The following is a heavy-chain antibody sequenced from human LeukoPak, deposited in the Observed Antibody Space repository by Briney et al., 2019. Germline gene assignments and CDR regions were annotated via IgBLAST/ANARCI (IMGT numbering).Heavy chain of an antibody. Sequence: PSETLSLTCTVSGGSISTGSNYWGWIRQPPGKGLEWIGSIYYSGSTYYNPSLKSRITISLDTSKNQFSLKLSSVAAADTAVYYCARDKTFEVVNYFNYWGQGTLVTVSS. V-gene: IGHV4-39*07. J-gene: IGHJ4*02. CDR3: ARDKTFEVVNYFNY. CDR1: GGSISTGSNY. CDR2: IYYSGST. D-gene: IGHD3-3*01.